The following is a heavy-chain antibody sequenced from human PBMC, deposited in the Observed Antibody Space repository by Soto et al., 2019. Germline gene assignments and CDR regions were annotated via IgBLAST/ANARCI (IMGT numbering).Heavy chain of an antibody. Sequence: GASVKVSCKASGYTFTSYSISWVRQAPGQGLEWMGWISAYNGNTNYAQKLQGRVTMTTDTSTSTAYMELRSLRSDDTAVYYCASYDILTTSFDYWGQGTLVTVSS. J-gene: IGHJ4*02. CDR1: GYTFTSYS. CDR2: ISAYNGNT. V-gene: IGHV1-18*04. CDR3: ASYDILTTSFDY. D-gene: IGHD3-9*01.